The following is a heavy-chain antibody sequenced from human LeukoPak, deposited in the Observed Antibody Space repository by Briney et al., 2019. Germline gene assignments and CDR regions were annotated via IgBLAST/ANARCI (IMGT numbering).Heavy chain of an antibody. D-gene: IGHD6-19*01. CDR3: ARVGSGSGYFDY. V-gene: IGHV4-59*12. J-gene: IGHJ4*02. Sequence: PSETLSLTCTVSGGSISSYYWSWIRQPPGKGLEWIGYIYYSGSTNYNPSLKSRVTISVDTSKTQFSLKLSSVTAADTAVYYCARVGSGSGYFDYWGQGTLVTVSS. CDR1: GGSISSYY. CDR2: IYYSGST.